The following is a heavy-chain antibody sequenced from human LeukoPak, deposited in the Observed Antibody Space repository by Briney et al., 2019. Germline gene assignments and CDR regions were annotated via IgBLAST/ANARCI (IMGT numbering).Heavy chain of an antibody. Sequence: GGSLRLSCAASGFTFSSHSMSWVRQAPGRGLEWISFISDDSYNIDYADSVRGRFTVSRDNAKNSLYLQVNSLRAEDTAVYYCARHTRASQYYFDYWGQGTLVTVSS. CDR3: ARHTRASQYYFDY. CDR2: ISDDSYNI. V-gene: IGHV3-48*01. CDR1: GFTFSSHS. D-gene: IGHD3-3*01. J-gene: IGHJ4*02.